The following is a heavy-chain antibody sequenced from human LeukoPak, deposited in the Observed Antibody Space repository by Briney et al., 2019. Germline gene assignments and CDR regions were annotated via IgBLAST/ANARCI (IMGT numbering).Heavy chain of an antibody. D-gene: IGHD3-22*01. CDR2: IKQDGSEK. J-gene: IGHJ4*02. Sequence: GGSLRLSCAASGFPLVRYWMSWVRQAPGKGLEWVANIKQDGSEKFYVDSVKGRFTFSRDNTRNSLYLQMNSLRAEDTAVYYCARIWDTSGYYFGYFDDWGQGSLVTVSS. CDR1: GFPLVRYW. V-gene: IGHV3-7*01. CDR3: ARIWDTSGYYFGYFDD.